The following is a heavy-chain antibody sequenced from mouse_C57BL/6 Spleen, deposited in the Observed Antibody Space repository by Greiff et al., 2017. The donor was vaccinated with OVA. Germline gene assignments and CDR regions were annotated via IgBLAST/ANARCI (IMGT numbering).Heavy chain of an antibody. CDR1: GFTFSSYA. V-gene: IGHV5-4*01. CDR3: ARDNDGYSYYFDY. CDR2: ISDGGSYT. Sequence: EVKLMESGGGLVKPGGSLKLSCAASGFTFSSYAMSWVRQTPEKRLEWVATISDGGSYTYYPDIVKGRFTISRDNAKNNLYLQMSHLQSEDTAMYYCARDNDGYSYYFDYWGQGTTHTVSS. J-gene: IGHJ2*01. D-gene: IGHD2-3*01.